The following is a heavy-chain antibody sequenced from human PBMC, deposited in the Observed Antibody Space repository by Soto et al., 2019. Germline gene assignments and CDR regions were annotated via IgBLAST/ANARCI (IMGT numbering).Heavy chain of an antibody. D-gene: IGHD6-19*01. CDR2: IKEDGNEK. Sequence: QARGSLRLGCAAPGFPFNNYYMTWVRQASGKGPEWVASIKEDGNEKYYVDSVKGRFTISRDNDKNSLSLQMNSLRAEDTAVYYCTRGAGGWNYYYAMDVWGPGATVTVS. CDR1: GFPFNNYY. J-gene: IGHJ6*02. V-gene: IGHV3-7*03. CDR3: TRGAGGWNYYYAMDV.